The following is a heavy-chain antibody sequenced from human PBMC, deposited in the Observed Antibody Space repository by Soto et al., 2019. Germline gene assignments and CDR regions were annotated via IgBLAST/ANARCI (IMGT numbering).Heavy chain of an antibody. Sequence: GGSLRLSCAASGFTFSSYAMSWVRQAPGKGLEWVSAISGSGGSTYYADSVKGRFTISRDNSKNTLYLQMNSLRAEDTAVYYCAMPFSGWRHYGMDVWGQGTTVTVSS. J-gene: IGHJ6*02. V-gene: IGHV3-23*01. CDR3: AMPFSGWRHYGMDV. D-gene: IGHD6-19*01. CDR1: GFTFSSYA. CDR2: ISGSGGST.